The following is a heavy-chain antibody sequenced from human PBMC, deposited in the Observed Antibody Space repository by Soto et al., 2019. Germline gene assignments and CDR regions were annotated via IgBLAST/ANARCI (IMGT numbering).Heavy chain of an antibody. V-gene: IGHV3-23*01. D-gene: IGHD3-3*02. CDR1: GFISSNYA. J-gene: IGHJ4*02. CDR2: IGVADRPP. CDR3: ALGISYYWDY. Sequence: EVHLLDSGGGLVQPGGSLTLACAASGFISSNYAMSWLRQAPGKGLEWVSAIGVADRPPYYADSVKGRFTISRDSPRNTLYLHMNGLSAEDTALYYCALGISYYWDYWGQGTLVTVS.